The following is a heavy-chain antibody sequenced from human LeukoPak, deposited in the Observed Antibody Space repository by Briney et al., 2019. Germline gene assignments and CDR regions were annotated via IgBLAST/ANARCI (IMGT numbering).Heavy chain of an antibody. V-gene: IGHV4-4*07. Sequence: SETLSLTCTVSGDSITTNHWSWIRQPAGKGLERISRIRFNGNTDYNPSLKSRLTTSIDTPRNQFSLKLHSVTAADTAVYYCARDRGGNSWYNWYDAWGQGTLVTVSS. J-gene: IGHJ5*02. CDR3: ARDRGGNSWYNWYDA. CDR2: IRFNGNT. D-gene: IGHD2/OR15-2a*01. CDR1: GDSITTNH.